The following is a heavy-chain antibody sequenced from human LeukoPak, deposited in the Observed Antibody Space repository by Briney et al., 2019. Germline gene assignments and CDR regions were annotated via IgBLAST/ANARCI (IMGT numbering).Heavy chain of an antibody. J-gene: IGHJ4*02. Sequence: AGGSLRLSCAASGFTVSSNYMSWVRQAPGKGLEWVSVTYSGGSTYYADSVKGRFTISRDNSKNTLYLQMNSLRAEDTAVYYCARETTIFGVVIDYWGQGTLVTVSS. V-gene: IGHV3-66*02. CDR1: GFTVSSNY. D-gene: IGHD3-3*01. CDR3: ARETTIFGVVIDY. CDR2: TYSGGST.